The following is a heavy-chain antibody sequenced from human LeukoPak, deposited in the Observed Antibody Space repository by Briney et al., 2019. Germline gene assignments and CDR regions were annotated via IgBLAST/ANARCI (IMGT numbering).Heavy chain of an antibody. CDR3: ARSPGILGTNYFDY. V-gene: IGHV3-30*04. J-gene: IGHJ4*02. CDR1: GFTFSSYA. CDR2: ISYDGSNK. Sequence: GGSLRLSCAASGFTFSSYAMHWVRQAPGKGLEWVAVISYDGSNKYYADSVKGRFTISRDISKNTLYLQMNSLRAEDTSVYYCARSPGILGTNYFDYWGQGTLVTVSS. D-gene: IGHD1-26*01.